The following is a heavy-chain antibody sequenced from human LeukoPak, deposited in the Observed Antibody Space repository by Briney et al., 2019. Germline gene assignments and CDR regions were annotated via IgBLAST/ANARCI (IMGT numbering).Heavy chain of an antibody. J-gene: IGHJ4*02. CDR1: GFTVSSNY. Sequence: PGGSLRLSCAASGFTVSSNYMSWVRQAPGKGLEWVSLMHSGGNTYYADSVKGRFTISRDNSKNTLYLQMNSLRAEDTAVYYCARDRGYGGVDYWGQGTLVTVSS. D-gene: IGHD4-23*01. CDR3: ARDRGYGGVDY. CDR2: MHSGGNT. V-gene: IGHV3-66*01.